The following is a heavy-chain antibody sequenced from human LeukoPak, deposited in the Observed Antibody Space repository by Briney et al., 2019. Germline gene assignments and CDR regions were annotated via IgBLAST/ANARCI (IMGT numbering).Heavy chain of an antibody. D-gene: IGHD2-21*01. CDR2: IKADGSVK. CDR3: VRDSNYYHNSGGRNVDYDSLDI. Sequence: GGSLRLSCAASGFSFSSFWMTWVRQAPGKGLEWVANIKADGSVKHSVDSMEGRFTISRDNARNSLYLQMNSLRAEDTAVYYCVRDSNYYHNSGGRNVDYDSLDIWGHGTTVTVSS. V-gene: IGHV3-7*01. CDR1: GFSFSSFW. J-gene: IGHJ3*02.